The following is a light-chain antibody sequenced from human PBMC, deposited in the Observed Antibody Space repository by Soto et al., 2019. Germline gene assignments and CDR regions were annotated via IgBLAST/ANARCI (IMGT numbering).Light chain of an antibody. CDR2: WAS. Sequence: DIVMTQSPDSLAVSLGERATINCKSSQSVLYSSNNNNYLAWYQQKPGQPPKLLIYWASTRESGVPDRFSGSGSGRDFTLTISSLQAEDVAVYYCQQYYNTPLTFGGGTKVEIK. CDR1: QSVLYSSNNNNY. V-gene: IGKV4-1*01. CDR3: QQYYNTPLT. J-gene: IGKJ4*01.